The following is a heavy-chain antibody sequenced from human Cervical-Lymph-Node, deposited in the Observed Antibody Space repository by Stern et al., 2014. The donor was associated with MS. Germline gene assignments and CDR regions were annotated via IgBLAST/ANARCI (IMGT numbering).Heavy chain of an antibody. J-gene: IGHJ5*02. CDR3: ASANCSSTSCPNWFDP. V-gene: IGHV4-30-4*01. CDR1: GGSISNGDYY. CDR2: IYSSGST. Sequence: QVQLQESGPGLVKPSQTLSLTCTVSGGSISNGDYYWSWIRQPPGKGLEWIGYIYSSGSTYYNPSLKSRVTMSVDTSKNQFSLKLSSVTAADTAVYYCASANCSSTSCPNWFDPWGQGTLVTVSS. D-gene: IGHD2-2*01.